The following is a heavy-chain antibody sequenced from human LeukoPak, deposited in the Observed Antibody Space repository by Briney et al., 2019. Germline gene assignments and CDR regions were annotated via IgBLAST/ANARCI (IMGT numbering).Heavy chain of an antibody. CDR3: ARAGDYDILTGPSYNWFDP. CDR2: IYTSGST. Sequence: SETLSLTCTVSGGSIRSYYWSWIRQPAGKGLEWIGRIYTSGSTNYNPSLKSRVTMSVDTSKNQFSPKLSSVTAADTAVYYCARAGDYDILTGPSYNWFDPWGQGTLVTVSS. V-gene: IGHV4-4*07. J-gene: IGHJ5*02. CDR1: GGSIRSYY. D-gene: IGHD3-9*01.